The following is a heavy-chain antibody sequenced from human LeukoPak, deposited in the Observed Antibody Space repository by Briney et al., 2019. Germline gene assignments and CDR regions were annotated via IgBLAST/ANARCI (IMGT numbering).Heavy chain of an antibody. V-gene: IGHV1-2*06. CDR3: ARADCSSTSCLNAFDI. D-gene: IGHD2-2*01. J-gene: IGHJ3*02. Sequence: ASVKVSCKASGYTFTGYYMHWVRQPPGQGLEWMGRINPNRCGPNYAQKFQGRVNMTRDTSLSTAYMDLSRLRSDDTAVYYCARADCSSTSCLNAFDIWGQGTMVTVSS. CDR1: GYTFTGYY. CDR2: INPNRCGP.